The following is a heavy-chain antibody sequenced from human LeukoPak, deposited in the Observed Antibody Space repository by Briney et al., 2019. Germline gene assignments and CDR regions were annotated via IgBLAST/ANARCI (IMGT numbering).Heavy chain of an antibody. V-gene: IGHV3-74*01. Sequence: GGSLRLSCAASGFTFNTYWMHWVRHAPGKGLVWVSRINSDGSSTSYADSVRGRFTISRDNAKNTLYLQMNSLRAEDTAVYYCAELGITMIGGVWGKGTTVTISS. CDR1: GFTFNTYW. CDR2: INSDGSST. CDR3: AELGITMIGGV. D-gene: IGHD3-10*02. J-gene: IGHJ6*04.